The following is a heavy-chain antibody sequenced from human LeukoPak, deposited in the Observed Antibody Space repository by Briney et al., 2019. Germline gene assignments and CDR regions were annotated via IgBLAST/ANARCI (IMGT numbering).Heavy chain of an antibody. CDR2: IYYSGST. D-gene: IGHD6-13*01. CDR3: ARVGISSSWYWDYYYGMDV. V-gene: IGHV4-59*01. J-gene: IGHJ6*04. Sequence: SETLSLTCTVSGGSISSYYWSWIRQPPGKGLEWIGYIYYSGSTNYNPSLKSRVTISVDTSKNQFSLKLSSVTAADTAVYYCARVGISSSWYWDYYYGMDVWGKGTTVTVSS. CDR1: GGSISSYY.